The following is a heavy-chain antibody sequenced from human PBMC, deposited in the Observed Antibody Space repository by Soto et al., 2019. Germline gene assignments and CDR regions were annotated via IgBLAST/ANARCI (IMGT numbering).Heavy chain of an antibody. Sequence: QVQLQQWGAGLVKPSETLSLSCAVYGQSFSGHSWAWIRQPPGKGLEWIGEINESGSTYYNPSLKSRVTISTDTSKNQFSLKRSSVSAADTAAYFCARGSGIVALPGELEDVNYDYWGQGTLVTVSS. CDR2: INESGST. J-gene: IGHJ4*02. CDR1: GQSFSGHS. D-gene: IGHD1-1*01. CDR3: ARGSGIVALPGELEDVNYDY. V-gene: IGHV4-34*01.